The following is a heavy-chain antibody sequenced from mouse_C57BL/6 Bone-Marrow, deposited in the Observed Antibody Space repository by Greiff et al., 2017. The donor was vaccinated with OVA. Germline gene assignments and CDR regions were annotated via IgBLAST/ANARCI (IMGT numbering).Heavy chain of an antibody. Sequence: EVKLVESGGDLVKPGGSLKLSCAASGFTFSSYGMSWVRQTPDKRLEWVATLSSGGSYTYYPDSVKGRFTISRDNAKNTLYLQMSSLKSEDTAMYYCARHWGYYAMDYWGQGTSVTVSS. CDR1: GFTFSSYG. J-gene: IGHJ4*01. CDR2: LSSGGSYT. CDR3: ARHWGYYAMDY. V-gene: IGHV5-6*01.